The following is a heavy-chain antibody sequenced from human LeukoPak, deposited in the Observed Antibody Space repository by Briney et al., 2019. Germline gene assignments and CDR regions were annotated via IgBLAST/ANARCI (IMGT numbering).Heavy chain of an antibody. CDR1: GFTFSSYG. V-gene: IGHV3-48*01. Sequence: GGSLRLSCAASGFTFSSYGMHWVRQAPGKGLEWVSYISSSSSTIYYADSVKGRFTISRDNAKNSLYLQMNSLRAEDTAVYYCASYGSGSSRSFDYWGQGTLVTVSS. CDR3: ASYGSGSSRSFDY. J-gene: IGHJ4*02. CDR2: ISSSSSTI. D-gene: IGHD3-10*01.